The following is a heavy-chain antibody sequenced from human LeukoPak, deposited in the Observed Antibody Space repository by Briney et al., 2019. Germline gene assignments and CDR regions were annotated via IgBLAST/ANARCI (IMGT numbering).Heavy chain of an antibody. CDR2: ISYDGSNK. CDR3: ARDLGWLQPGGSFDY. D-gene: IGHD5-24*01. CDR1: GFTFSSYV. Sequence: GGSLRLSCAASGFTFSSYVMSWVRQAPGKGLEWVAVISYDGSNKYYADSVKGRFTISRDNSKNTLYLQMNSLRAEDTAVYYCARDLGWLQPGGSFDYWGQGTLVTVSS. J-gene: IGHJ4*02. V-gene: IGHV3-30-3*01.